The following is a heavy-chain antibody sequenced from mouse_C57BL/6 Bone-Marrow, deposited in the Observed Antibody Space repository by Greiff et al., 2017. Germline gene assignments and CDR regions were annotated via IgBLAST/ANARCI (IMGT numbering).Heavy chain of an antibody. CDR2: IDPSDSYT. CDR1: GYTFTSYW. J-gene: IGHJ4*01. D-gene: IGHD2-12*01. V-gene: IGHV1-59*01. Sequence: QVQLQQPGAELVRPGTSVKLSCKASGYTFTSYWMHWVKQRPGQGLEWIGVIDPSDSYTNYNQKFKGKATLTVDTSSSTAYMQLSSLTSEDSAVYYSGYGDYWGQGTSVTVSS. CDR3: GYGDY.